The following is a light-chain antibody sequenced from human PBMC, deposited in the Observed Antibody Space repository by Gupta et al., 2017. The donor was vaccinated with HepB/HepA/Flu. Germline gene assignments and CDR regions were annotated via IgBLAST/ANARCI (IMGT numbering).Light chain of an antibody. CDR2: SAS. Sequence: DIQMTQSPSSQSSSLGNRVIITCRASQTISNYLNWYQQKPGKAPNLLISSASTLQTGVPSRFSGVGSGTEFTLTIRRLQPEDFGIYYCQQTDSTPKTFGQGTQLEI. CDR3: QQTDSTPKT. CDR1: QTISNY. J-gene: IGKJ5*01. V-gene: IGKV1-39*01.